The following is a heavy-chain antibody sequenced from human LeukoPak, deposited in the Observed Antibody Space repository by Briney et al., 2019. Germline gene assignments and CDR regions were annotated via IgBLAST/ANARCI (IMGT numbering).Heavy chain of an antibody. J-gene: IGHJ4*02. CDR2: IWYDGSNK. CDR3: ARDGYDEYYFDY. D-gene: IGHD5-12*01. V-gene: IGHV3-33*08. CDR1: GFTFSDYY. Sequence: GGSLRLSCAASGFTFSDYYMSWVRQAPGKGLEWVAVIWYDGSNKYYADSVKGRFTISRDNSKNTLYLQMNSLRAEDTAVYYCARDGYDEYYFDYWGQGTLVTVSS.